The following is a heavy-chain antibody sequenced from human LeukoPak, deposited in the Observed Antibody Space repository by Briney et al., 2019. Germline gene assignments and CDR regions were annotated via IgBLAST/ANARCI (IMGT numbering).Heavy chain of an antibody. CDR1: GFTFSNYA. CDR2: VSYDGSWN. CDR3: TREERGYIPAF. Sequence: GRSLRLSCAASGFTFSNYAMHWVRQTPGKGLEWVAFVSYDGSWNSHSDSVKGRFTISRDDSKNTLYLQMTRLRAEDTAVYYCTREERGYIPAFWGQGTLVTVSS. V-gene: IGHV3-30*01. D-gene: IGHD3-16*02. J-gene: IGHJ4*02.